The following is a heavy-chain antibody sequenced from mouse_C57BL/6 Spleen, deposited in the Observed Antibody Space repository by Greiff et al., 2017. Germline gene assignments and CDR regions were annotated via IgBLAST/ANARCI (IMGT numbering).Heavy chain of an antibody. Sequence: QVQLQQPGAELVKPGASVKLSCKASGYTFTSYWMHWVKQRPGQGLEWIGMIHPNSGSTNYNEKFKSKATLTVDKSSSTAYMQISSLTSEDSAVYYCARRGIHFDYWGQGTTLTVSS. CDR3: ARRGIHFDY. CDR2: IHPNSGST. J-gene: IGHJ2*01. CDR1: GYTFTSYW. V-gene: IGHV1-64*01.